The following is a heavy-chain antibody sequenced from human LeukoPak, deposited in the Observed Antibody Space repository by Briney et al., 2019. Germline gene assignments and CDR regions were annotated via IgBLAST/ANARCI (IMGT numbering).Heavy chain of an antibody. J-gene: IGHJ4*02. D-gene: IGHD3-10*01. CDR2: INANGVST. Sequence: PGGSLRLSCAASGFTFSNYGMSWVRQSPGKGLEWVSSINANGVSTDYADSVKGRFSISRDNSKNTLYLQMNSLRAEDTAVYYCAKDVTGSGSYSDYWGQGTLVTVSS. CDR3: AKDVTGSGSYSDY. V-gene: IGHV3-23*01. CDR1: GFTFSNYG.